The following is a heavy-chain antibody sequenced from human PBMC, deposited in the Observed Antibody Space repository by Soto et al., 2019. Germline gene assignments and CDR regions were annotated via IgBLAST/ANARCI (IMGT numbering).Heavy chain of an antibody. CDR2: IFSSGST. D-gene: IGHD5-12*01. J-gene: IGHJ4*02. Sequence: QVRLQESGPGLLKPSETLSLTCTVSGGSINTFYWSWVRQPAGKGLEWIGRIFSSGSTSFNPSLESRFAMSVDTSKNPFSLNLSSVTAAEMAVYYCAREGSYSAYNFAHGIQLWSFDFWGQGALVTVSS. CDR1: GGSINTFY. V-gene: IGHV4-4*07. CDR3: AREGSYSAYNFAHGIQLWSFDF.